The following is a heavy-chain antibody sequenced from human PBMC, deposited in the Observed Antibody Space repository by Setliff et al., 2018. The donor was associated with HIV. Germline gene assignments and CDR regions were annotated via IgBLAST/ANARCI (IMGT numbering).Heavy chain of an antibody. V-gene: IGHV4-61*05. CDR2: IYYSGST. CDR3: ASCHVGYAYDFNY. CDR1: GGSISSSGYY. D-gene: IGHD3-16*01. J-gene: IGHJ4*02. Sequence: PSETLSLTCTVSGGSISSSGYYWGWIRQPPGKGLEWIGYIYYSGSTNYNPSLKSRVTISVDTSKNQFSLKLSSVTAADTAVYYCASCHVGYAYDFNYWGQGALVT.